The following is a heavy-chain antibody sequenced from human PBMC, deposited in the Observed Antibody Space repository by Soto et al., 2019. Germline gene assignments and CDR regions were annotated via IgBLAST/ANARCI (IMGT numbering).Heavy chain of an antibody. CDR3: AKACSGGSCYPGGCWYFDL. D-gene: IGHD2-15*01. CDR2: ISWNSGSI. CDR1: GFTFDDYA. V-gene: IGHV3-9*01. Sequence: EVQLVESGGGLVQPGRSLRLSCAASGFTFDDYAMHWVRQAPGKGLEWVSGISWNSGSIGYADSVKGRFTISRDNAKNSLYLQMNSLRAEDTALYYCAKACSGGSCYPGGCWYFDLWGRGTLVTVSS. J-gene: IGHJ2*01.